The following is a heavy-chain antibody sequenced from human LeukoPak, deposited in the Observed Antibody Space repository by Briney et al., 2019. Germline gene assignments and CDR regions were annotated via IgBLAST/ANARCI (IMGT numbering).Heavy chain of an antibody. CDR3: ARDMGGYYNYYYYGMDV. V-gene: IGHV1-18*01. D-gene: IGHD3-3*01. Sequence: GASVKVSCKASGYTFTTYGINWVRQAPGQGLEWVGWISVYNGNTNYAENLQDRVTMTTDTSTSTAYMELRSLRSDDTAVYYCARDMGGYYNYYYYGMDVWAKGPRSPSP. CDR1: GYTFTTYG. CDR2: ISVYNGNT. J-gene: IGHJ6*02.